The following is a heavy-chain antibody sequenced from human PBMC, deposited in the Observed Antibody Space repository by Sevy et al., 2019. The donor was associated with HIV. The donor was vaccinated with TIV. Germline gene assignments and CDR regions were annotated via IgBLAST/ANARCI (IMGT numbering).Heavy chain of an antibody. CDR2: ISGNDDTK. V-gene: IGHV3-11*01. D-gene: IGHD4-17*01. CDR1: GFTLSDYY. Sequence: GRSLRLSCAASGFTLSDYYMSWIRQAPGKGLEWVSYISGNDDTKYYADSVKGRFTISRDNAKNSVYLQMNSLRAEDTAVYYCARDHVKDGDLGDYYYFAMDVWGQGTTVTVSS. CDR3: ARDHVKDGDLGDYYYFAMDV. J-gene: IGHJ6*02.